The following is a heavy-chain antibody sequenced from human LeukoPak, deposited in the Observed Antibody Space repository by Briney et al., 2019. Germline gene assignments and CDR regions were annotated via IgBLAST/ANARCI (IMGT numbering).Heavy chain of an antibody. CDR1: GFTFSKYA. J-gene: IGHJ4*02. Sequence: GGSLRLSCAASGFTFSKYAMSWVRQAPGKGLEWVSGISGSGGSTDYADSVKGRFTISRDNSKNTLYLQMNSLRVEDTAVYYCAKGIVVVIATGHYFDYWGQGTLVTGSS. D-gene: IGHD2-21*01. CDR2: ISGSGGST. CDR3: AKGIVVVIATGHYFDY. V-gene: IGHV3-23*01.